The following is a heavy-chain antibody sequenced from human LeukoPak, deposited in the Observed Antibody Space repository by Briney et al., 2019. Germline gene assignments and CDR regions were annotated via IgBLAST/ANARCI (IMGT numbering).Heavy chain of an antibody. CDR2: ISGSGGTT. CDR1: GFTFSSYA. D-gene: IGHD3-16*01. Sequence: PGGSLRLSCAASGFTFSSYAMSWVRQSPGKGLEWVSGISGSGGTTRYADSVKGRFTISRDNSKNTLYLQMNSLRAEDTAVYYCAKAGAGGNYFDYWGQGTLVTVSS. V-gene: IGHV3-23*01. J-gene: IGHJ4*02. CDR3: AKAGAGGNYFDY.